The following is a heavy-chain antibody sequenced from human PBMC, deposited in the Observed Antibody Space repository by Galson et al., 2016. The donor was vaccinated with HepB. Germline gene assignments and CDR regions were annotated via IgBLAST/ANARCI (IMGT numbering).Heavy chain of an antibody. CDR1: GGPFSSYA. CDR3: TRDPGAGRGSESYWD. J-gene: IGHJ4*01. Sequence: SVKVSCKASGGPFSSYAFSWVRQAPGQGLEWMGGIIPIFGTANYAQKFQGRVTITAGKSTKTVYMQLSSLRSEDTAVYYCTRDPGAGRGSESYWDWGQGTRVTVSS. D-gene: IGHD3-10*01. CDR2: IIPIFGTA. V-gene: IGHV1-69*06.